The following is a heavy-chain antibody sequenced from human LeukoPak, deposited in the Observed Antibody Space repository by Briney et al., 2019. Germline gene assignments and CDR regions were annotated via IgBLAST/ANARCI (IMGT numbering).Heavy chain of an antibody. V-gene: IGHV3-74*01. Sequence: GGSLRLSCAASGFTFSSYWMHWVRQAPGKGLVWVSRINSDGSSTSYADSVKGRFTISRDNAKNTLYLQMNSLRAEDTAVSYCAIDGQLRYYYYYMDVWGKGTTVTVSS. CDR3: AIDGQLRYYYYYMDV. CDR2: INSDGSST. CDR1: GFTFSSYW. J-gene: IGHJ6*03. D-gene: IGHD6-6*01.